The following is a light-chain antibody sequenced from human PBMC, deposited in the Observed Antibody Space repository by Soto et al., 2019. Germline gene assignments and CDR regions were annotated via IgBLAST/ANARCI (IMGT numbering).Light chain of an antibody. CDR3: SSYTSTSTVV. CDR2: DVS. J-gene: IGLJ2*01. Sequence: QSALTQPASVSGSPGQSITISCTGTGSDVGGYNYVSWYQHHPGKAPKLMIYDVSNRPSGVSNRFSGSKSDNTASLTISGLQAEDEADYYCSSYTSTSTVVFGGGTKLTVL. CDR1: GSDVGGYNY. V-gene: IGLV2-14*03.